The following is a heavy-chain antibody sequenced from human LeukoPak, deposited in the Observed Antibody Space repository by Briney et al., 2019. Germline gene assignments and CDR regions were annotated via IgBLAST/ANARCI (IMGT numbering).Heavy chain of an antibody. D-gene: IGHD3-10*01. CDR1: GGSISSYY. CDR2: IYYSGST. CDR3: ASTNYIPSPRSRVTISVDTSKNQFPLKLSSVTAADTAVYYCAREADNAAYGSGSYYFDY. Sequence: SETLSLTCTVSGGSISSYYWSWIRQPPGKGLEWIGYIYYSGSTNYNPSLKSRVTISVDTSQNQFFLKLSAVPAPEPAGYYSASTNYIPSPRSRVTISVDTSKNQFPLKLSSVTAADTAVYYCAREADNAAYGSGSYYFDYWGQGTLVTVSS. V-gene: IGHV4-59*01. J-gene: IGHJ4*02.